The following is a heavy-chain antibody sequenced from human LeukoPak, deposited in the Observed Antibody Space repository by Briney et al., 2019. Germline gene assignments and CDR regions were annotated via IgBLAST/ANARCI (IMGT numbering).Heavy chain of an antibody. CDR1: GFTFGDYA. Sequence: GGSLRLSCTASGFTFGDYAMSWFRQAPGKGLEWVGFIRSKAYGGTTEYAASVKGRFTISRDDSKSIAYLQMNSLKTEDTAVYYCTRKLGYCSSTSCYGVDWFDPWGQGTLVTVSS. J-gene: IGHJ5*02. CDR2: IRSKAYGGTT. V-gene: IGHV3-49*03. D-gene: IGHD2-2*01. CDR3: TRKLGYCSSTSCYGVDWFDP.